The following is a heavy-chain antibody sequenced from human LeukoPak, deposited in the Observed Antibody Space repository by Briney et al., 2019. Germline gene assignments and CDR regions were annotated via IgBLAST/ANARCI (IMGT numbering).Heavy chain of an antibody. J-gene: IGHJ4*02. CDR1: GFTFSSYA. CDR2: ISGSGGGT. D-gene: IGHD3-10*01. V-gene: IGHV3-23*01. CDR3: AKDLTSITMVRGVPKSPLDY. Sequence: GGSLRLSCAASGFTFSSYAMSWVRQAPGKGLEWVSAISGSGGGTYYADSVKGRFTISRDNSKNTLYLQMNSLRAEDTAVYYCAKDLTSITMVRGVPKSPLDYWGQGTLVTVSS.